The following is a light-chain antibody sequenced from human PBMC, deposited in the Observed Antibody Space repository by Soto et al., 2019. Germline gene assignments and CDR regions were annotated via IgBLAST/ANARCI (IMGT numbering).Light chain of an antibody. CDR1: QRVSSN. J-gene: IGKJ4*01. CDR2: EAS. Sequence: EIVRTQFTATLSVSPAERATLSCGASQRVSSNVAWYQQKPGQAPRLLIYEASSRATGIPDRFSGGGSGTDFTLTISRLEPEDFAVYYCQQFSSYPLTFGGGAKV. V-gene: IGKV3D-20*01. CDR3: QQFSSYPLT.